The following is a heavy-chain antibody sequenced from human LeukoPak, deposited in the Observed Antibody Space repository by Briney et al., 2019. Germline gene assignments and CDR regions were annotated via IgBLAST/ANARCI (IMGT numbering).Heavy chain of an antibody. CDR1: GYTFINYE. CDR2: LNTNDGNT. CDR3: TRGSSGYYYVSDY. J-gene: IGHJ4*02. V-gene: IGHV1-8*01. D-gene: IGHD3-22*01. Sequence: ASVKVSCKASGYTFINYEINWVRQAAGQGLEWMGFLNTNDGNTGYAQKFQGRVTFTRDTSTSTAYMEVKSLRSEDTAMYYCTRGSSGYYYVSDYWGQGTLVTVSS.